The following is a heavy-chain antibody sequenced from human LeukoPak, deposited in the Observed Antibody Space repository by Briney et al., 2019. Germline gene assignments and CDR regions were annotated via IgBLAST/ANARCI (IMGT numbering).Heavy chain of an antibody. CDR1: GDSISGGSYR. D-gene: IGHD3-22*01. CDR2: AWYSGET. CDR3: ARLDSSGPDDS. V-gene: IGHV4-39*07. Sequence: RPSETLSLTCAVSGDSISGGSYRWGWIRQSPGKGLEWIGQAWYSGETEYNPFLRSRVTISVDKSTNQFSLKVNFVTAADTAVYYCARLDSSGPDDSWGQGTLVTVS. J-gene: IGHJ1*01.